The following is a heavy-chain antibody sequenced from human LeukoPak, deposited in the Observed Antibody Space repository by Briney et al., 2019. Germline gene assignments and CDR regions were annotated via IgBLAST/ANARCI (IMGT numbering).Heavy chain of an antibody. J-gene: IGHJ4*02. D-gene: IGHD3-10*01. Sequence: SETLSLTCAVYGGSFSGYYWSWIRQPPGKGLEWIGSIYYSGSTYYNPSLKSRVTISVDTSKNQFSLKLSSVTAADTAVYYCARDSMVRGFSSGWGQGTLVTVSS. V-gene: IGHV4-34*01. CDR1: GGSFSGYY. CDR3: ARDSMVRGFSSG. CDR2: IYYSGST.